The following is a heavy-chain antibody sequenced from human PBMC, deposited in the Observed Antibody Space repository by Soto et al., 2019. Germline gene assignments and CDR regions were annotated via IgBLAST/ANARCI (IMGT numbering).Heavy chain of an antibody. J-gene: IGHJ4*02. Sequence: ASVKVSCKVSGYTLTELSMHWVRQAPGKGLEWMGGFGPEDGETIYAQKFQGRVTMTEDTSTDTAYMELSSLRSEDTAVYYCATDYYDSSGYKYFDYWGQGTLVTVSS. CDR2: FGPEDGET. V-gene: IGHV1-24*01. CDR1: GYTLTELS. D-gene: IGHD3-22*01. CDR3: ATDYYDSSGYKYFDY.